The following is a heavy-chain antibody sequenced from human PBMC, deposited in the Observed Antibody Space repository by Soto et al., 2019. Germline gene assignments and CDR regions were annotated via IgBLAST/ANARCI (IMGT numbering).Heavy chain of an antibody. Sequence: QVQLQESGPGLVKPSQTLSLTCTVSGGSISSGDYYWSWIRQPPGKGLEWIGYIYYSGSTYYNPSLKSRVTISVDTSKNQFSLKLSSVTAADTAVYYCASWRGYCSGGSCYTFDYWGQGTLVTVSS. D-gene: IGHD2-15*01. CDR2: IYYSGST. V-gene: IGHV4-30-4*01. J-gene: IGHJ4*02. CDR3: ASWRGYCSGGSCYTFDY. CDR1: GGSISSGDYY.